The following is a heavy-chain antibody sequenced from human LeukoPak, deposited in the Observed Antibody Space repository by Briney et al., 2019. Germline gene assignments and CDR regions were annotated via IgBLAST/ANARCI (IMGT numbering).Heavy chain of an antibody. V-gene: IGHV4-39*01. Sequence: SETLSLTCTVSGGSISSSSYYWGWIRQPPGKWLEWIGSIYYSGSTYYNPSLKSRVTISVDTSKNQFSLKLSSVTAADTAVYYCARGVELGIIRYYYYYMDVWGKGTTVTVSS. CDR2: IYYSGST. D-gene: IGHD7-27*01. J-gene: IGHJ6*03. CDR1: GGSISSSSYY. CDR3: ARGVELGIIRYYYYYMDV.